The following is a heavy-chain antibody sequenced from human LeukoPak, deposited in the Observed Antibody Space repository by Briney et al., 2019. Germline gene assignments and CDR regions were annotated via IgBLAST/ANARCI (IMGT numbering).Heavy chain of an antibody. J-gene: IGHJ4*02. D-gene: IGHD3-3*01. Sequence: PGGSLRLSCAASGFTFSSYGMHWVRQAPGKGLEWVAVISYDGSNKYYADSVKGRFTISRDNSKNTLYLQMNSLRAEDTAVYYCAKPNYDLWSGYYSPFDYWGQGTLVTVSS. CDR3: AKPNYDLWSGYYSPFDY. CDR1: GFTFSSYG. V-gene: IGHV3-30*18. CDR2: ISYDGSNK.